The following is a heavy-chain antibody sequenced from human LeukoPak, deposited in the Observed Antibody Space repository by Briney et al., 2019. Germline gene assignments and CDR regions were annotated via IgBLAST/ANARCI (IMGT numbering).Heavy chain of an antibody. CDR3: ARDRGSYRPIDY. D-gene: IGHD1-26*01. CDR1: GFTFDDYG. CDR2: INWNGGST. Sequence: GGSLRLSCAASGFTFDDYGMSWVRQAPGKGLEWVSGINWNGGSTGYADSVKGRFTISRDNAENSVYLQMNSLRVEDTAIYYCARDRGSYRPIDYWGQGTLVTVSS. J-gene: IGHJ4*02. V-gene: IGHV3-20*04.